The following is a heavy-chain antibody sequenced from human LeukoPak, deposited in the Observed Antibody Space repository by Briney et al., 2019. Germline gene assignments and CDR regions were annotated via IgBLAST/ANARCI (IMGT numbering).Heavy chain of an antibody. CDR3: ARGVGATRFDH. J-gene: IGHJ4*02. CDR2: IYYSGST. V-gene: IGHV4-59*01. CDR1: GGSISTYY. Sequence: SETLSLTCTVSGGSISTYYWSWIRQPPGKGLEWIGYIYYSGSTNYNPSLKSRVTISVDTSKNQFSLKLTSVTAADTAVYYCARGVGATRFDHWGQGTLVTVSS. D-gene: IGHD1-26*01.